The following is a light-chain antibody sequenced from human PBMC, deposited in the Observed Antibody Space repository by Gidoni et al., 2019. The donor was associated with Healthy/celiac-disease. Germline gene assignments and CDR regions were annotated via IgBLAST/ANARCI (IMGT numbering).Light chain of an antibody. V-gene: IGLV2-14*01. CDR1: SSDVGGYNY. Sequence: ITISCTGTSSDVGGYNYVAWYQQHPGKAPKLMIYEVSNRPSGVSNRFSGSKSGNTASLTISGLQAEDEADYYCSSYTSSSTLYVFGTGTKVTVL. J-gene: IGLJ1*01. CDR3: SSYTSSSTLYV. CDR2: EVS.